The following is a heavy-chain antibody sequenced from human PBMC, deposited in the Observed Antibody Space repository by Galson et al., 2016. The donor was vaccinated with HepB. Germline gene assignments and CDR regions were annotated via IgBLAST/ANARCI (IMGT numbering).Heavy chain of an antibody. CDR1: GFTFDDYT. CDR2: ISWNSNNI. Sequence: SLRLSCAASGFTFDDYTMHWVRQAPGRGLEWVSGISWNSNNIGYADSVKGRFTISRDNAKNSLFLQMHSLRPEDTAFYYCARDPRYNILTGYYNAWGQGTLVAVSS. D-gene: IGHD3-9*01. J-gene: IGHJ5*02. CDR3: ARDPRYNILTGYYNA. V-gene: IGHV3-9*01.